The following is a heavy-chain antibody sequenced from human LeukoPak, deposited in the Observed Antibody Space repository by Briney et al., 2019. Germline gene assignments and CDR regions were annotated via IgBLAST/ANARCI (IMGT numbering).Heavy chain of an antibody. Sequence: SETLSLTCTVSGGSISSSSYYWGWIRQPPGKGLKWIGSIYYSGSTYYNPSPKSRVTISVDTSKNQFSLKLSSVTAADTAVYYCARHSTLAMIDYWGQGTLVTVSS. CDR3: ARHSTLAMIDY. CDR2: IYYSGST. D-gene: IGHD5-12*01. J-gene: IGHJ4*02. CDR1: GGSISSSSYY. V-gene: IGHV4-39*01.